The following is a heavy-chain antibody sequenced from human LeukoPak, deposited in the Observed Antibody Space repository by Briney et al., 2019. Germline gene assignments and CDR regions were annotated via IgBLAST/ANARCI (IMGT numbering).Heavy chain of an antibody. V-gene: IGHV1-46*01. CDR3: ARNAYCGGDCYTQFYFDY. D-gene: IGHD2-21*02. J-gene: IGHJ4*02. CDR1: GCTFTSYY. CDR2: INPSGGST. Sequence: ASVKVSCKASGCTFTSYYTHWVRQAPGQGLEWMGIINPSGGSTSYAQKFQGRVTMTRDTSTSTVYMELSSLRSEDTAVYYCARNAYCGGDCYTQFYFDYWGQGTLVTVSS.